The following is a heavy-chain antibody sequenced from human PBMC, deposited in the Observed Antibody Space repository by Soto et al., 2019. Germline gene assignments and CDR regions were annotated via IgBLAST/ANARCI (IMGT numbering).Heavy chain of an antibody. CDR1: GDSISGNNW. J-gene: IGHJ4*02. CDR3: ARGRAIFGVVIRSYYFDY. CDR2: IYHTGKA. V-gene: IGHV4-4*02. Sequence: SETLSLTCAVSGDSISGNNWWSWVRQSPGKGLEWIGEIYHTGKATYNPSLKTRVTMSVDKSKIQFSLKLSSVTAADTAVYYCARGRAIFGVVIRSYYFDYWGQGTLVTVSS. D-gene: IGHD3-3*01.